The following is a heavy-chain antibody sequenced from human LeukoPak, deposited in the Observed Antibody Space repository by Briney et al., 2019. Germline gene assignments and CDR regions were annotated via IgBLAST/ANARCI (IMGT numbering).Heavy chain of an antibody. V-gene: IGHV3-48*01. CDR3: ARGSRYSGSERWFDP. D-gene: IGHD1-26*01. Sequence: GGSLRLSCAGSGFTFSRYIMSWVRQAPGKGLEWISYISSSGSTKYYADSVKGRFTISRDNAKNSLYLQMNTLRAEDTAVYYCARGSRYSGSERWFDPWGQGTLVTVSS. CDR1: GFTFSRYI. CDR2: ISSSGSTK. J-gene: IGHJ5*02.